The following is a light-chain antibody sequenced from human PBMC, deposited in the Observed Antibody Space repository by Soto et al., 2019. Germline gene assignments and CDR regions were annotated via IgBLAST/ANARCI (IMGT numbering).Light chain of an antibody. CDR1: QTVISDY. Sequence: IVLTQSPGTLSLSPGDSATLSCRASQTVISDYLAWYQQTPGQAPRLLIYGASSRATDTPDRFSGRGSGTDFSLTISRLEPGDFAVYYCQVYGNSMWTFGQAPKVDIX. V-gene: IGKV3-20*01. J-gene: IGKJ1*01. CDR3: QVYGNSMWT. CDR2: GAS.